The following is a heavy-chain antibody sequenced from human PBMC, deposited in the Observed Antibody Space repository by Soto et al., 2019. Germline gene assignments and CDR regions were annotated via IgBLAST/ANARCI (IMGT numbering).Heavy chain of an antibody. J-gene: IGHJ4*02. CDR1: GGSISSSSYY. CDR3: AIHLGSSWYGGNYFDY. V-gene: IGHV4-39*01. Sequence: QLQLQESGPGLVKPSETLSLTCTVSGGSISSSSYYWGWIRQPPGKGLEWIGSIYYSGSTYYNPSLKSRVTISVDTSKNQFSLKLSSVTAADTAVYYCAIHLGSSWYGGNYFDYWGQGTLVTVSS. CDR2: IYYSGST. D-gene: IGHD6-13*01.